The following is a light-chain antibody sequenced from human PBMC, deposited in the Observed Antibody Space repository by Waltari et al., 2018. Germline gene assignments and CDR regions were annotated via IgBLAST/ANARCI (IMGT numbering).Light chain of an antibody. Sequence: EIVLTQSPGTLSLSPGERATLSCRASQSVSSSYLAWYQRKPGQAPRLLLYGASSRATGIPDRFSGSGSGTDFTLTISRLEPEDFAVYYCQQYGSSTLTFGQGTKVEIK. CDR3: QQYGSSTLT. CDR2: GAS. CDR1: QSVSSSY. J-gene: IGKJ1*01. V-gene: IGKV3-20*01.